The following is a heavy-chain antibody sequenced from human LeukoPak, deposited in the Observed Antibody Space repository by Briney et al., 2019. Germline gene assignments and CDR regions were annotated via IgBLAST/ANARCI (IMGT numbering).Heavy chain of an antibody. Sequence: EASVKVSCKASGYTFTSYDIHWVRQATGQGLAWMGWMNPNSGNTGYAQKFQGRVTMTRNTSISTAFMELSSLRSEDTAVYYCARGPFYDILTGYWGDYYYYGMDVWGQGTTVTVSS. V-gene: IGHV1-8*01. J-gene: IGHJ6*02. CDR1: GYTFTSYD. CDR3: ARGPFYDILTGYWGDYYYYGMDV. CDR2: MNPNSGNT. D-gene: IGHD3-9*01.